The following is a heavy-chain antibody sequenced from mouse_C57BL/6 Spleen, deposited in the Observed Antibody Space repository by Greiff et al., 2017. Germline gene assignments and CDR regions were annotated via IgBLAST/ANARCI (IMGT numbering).Heavy chain of an antibody. D-gene: IGHD4-1*01. J-gene: IGHJ1*03. Sequence: EVKLMESGGGLVKPGGSLKLSCAASGFTFSDYGMHWVRQAPEKGLEWVAYISSGSSTIYYADTVKGRFTISRDNAKNTLFLQMTSLRAEDTAMYYCARRLTGSYWYFDVWGTGTTVTVSS. CDR3: ARRLTGSYWYFDV. CDR1: GFTFSDYG. CDR2: ISSGSSTI. V-gene: IGHV5-17*01.